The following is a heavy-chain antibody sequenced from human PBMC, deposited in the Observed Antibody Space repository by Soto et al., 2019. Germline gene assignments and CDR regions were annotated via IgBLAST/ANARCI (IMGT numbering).Heavy chain of an antibody. CDR3: AKSVGATGTMLGDAFDI. Sequence: GGSLRLSCAASRFTFSSYAMSWVRQAPGKGLEWVSAISGSGGSTYYADSVKGRFTISRDNSKNTLYLQMNSLRAEDTAVYYCAKSVGATGTMLGDAFDIWGQGTMVTVSS. D-gene: IGHD1-26*01. CDR2: ISGSGGST. V-gene: IGHV3-23*01. CDR1: RFTFSSYA. J-gene: IGHJ3*02.